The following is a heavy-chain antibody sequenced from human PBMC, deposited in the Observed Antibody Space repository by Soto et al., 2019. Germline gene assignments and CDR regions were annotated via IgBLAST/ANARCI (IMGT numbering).Heavy chain of an antibody. D-gene: IGHD3-3*01. V-gene: IGHV2-5*02. CDR3: AQILWRVYMAWFDP. CDR1: GFSLTTSGLG. CDR2: IYWDDDK. J-gene: IGHJ5*02. Sequence: QITLKESGPTRVKPTQTLTLTCTFSGFSLTTSGLGVGWIRQPPGKALEWLALIYWDDDKRYSPSLKTRLTITKDTPKYKVVLTMTNLDPGDTATYYWAQILWRVYMAWFDPWGQGTLVTLPS.